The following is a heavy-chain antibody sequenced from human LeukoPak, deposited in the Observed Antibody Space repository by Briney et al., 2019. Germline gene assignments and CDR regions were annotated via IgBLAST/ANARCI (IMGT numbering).Heavy chain of an antibody. CDR3: ARGPRDPTEYCSRGACAPTYEV. J-gene: IGHJ4*02. CDR1: GFTFSNYA. Sequence: GGSLRLSCAASGFTFSNYAMNWVRQAPGRGLEWVSGFSGSGGTTYYADSVKGRFTISRDNSKNSLYLQMNSLRADDTAVYYCARGPRDPTEYCSRGACAPTYEVWGQGALVTVSS. D-gene: IGHD2-15*01. CDR2: FSGSGGTT. V-gene: IGHV3-23*01.